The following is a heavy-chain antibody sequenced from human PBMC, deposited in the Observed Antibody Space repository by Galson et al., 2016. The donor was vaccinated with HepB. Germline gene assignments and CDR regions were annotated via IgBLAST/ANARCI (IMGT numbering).Heavy chain of an antibody. V-gene: IGHV3-48*03. CDR3: ARQFTSSGWPNWYFDL. J-gene: IGHJ2*01. CDR1: GFTFHHYD. D-gene: IGHD6-19*01. CDR2: ISSSGDSI. Sequence: SLRLSCAASGFTFHHYDFNWVRQAPGEGLEWVSYISSSGDSIYYADSVKGRFTISRDNSKNTLYLQMNSLRAEDTAVYYCARQFTSSGWPNWYFDLWGPGTLLTVSS.